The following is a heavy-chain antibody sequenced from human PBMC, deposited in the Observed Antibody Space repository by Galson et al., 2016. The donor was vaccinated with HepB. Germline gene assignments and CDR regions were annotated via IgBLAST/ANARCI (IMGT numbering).Heavy chain of an antibody. CDR2: ISDSGGAI. D-gene: IGHD2-21*02. CDR1: GFTFSDYA. J-gene: IGHJ3*02. CDR3: VKRRDVADDAFDK. V-gene: IGHV3-23*01. Sequence: SLRLSCAASGFTFSDYAMSWVRQAPGKGLEWVSGISDSGGAIYYADSVKGRFTMSRDNSRNTLYLQMNGLRAADTAIYYCVKRRDVADDAFDKWGQGTMGTVSS.